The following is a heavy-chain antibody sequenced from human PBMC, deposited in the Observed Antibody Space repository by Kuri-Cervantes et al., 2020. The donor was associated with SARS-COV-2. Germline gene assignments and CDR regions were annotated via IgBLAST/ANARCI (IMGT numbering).Heavy chain of an antibody. Sequence: GESLKISCAASGFSFRIYGMHWVRQAPGKGLEWVAVISYDGSNKYYADSVKGRFTISRDNSKNTLYLQMNSLRAEDTAVYYCAKEYSGSWGYGYWGQGTLVTVSS. D-gene: IGHD1-26*01. CDR2: ISYDGSNK. V-gene: IGHV3-30*18. J-gene: IGHJ4*02. CDR3: AKEYSGSWGYGY. CDR1: GFSFRIYG.